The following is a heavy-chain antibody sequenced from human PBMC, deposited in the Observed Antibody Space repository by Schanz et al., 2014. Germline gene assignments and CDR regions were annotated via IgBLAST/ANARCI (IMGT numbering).Heavy chain of an antibody. CDR2: IFHTGSN. V-gene: IGHV4-4*02. CDR1: GGSVSNNDW. D-gene: IGHD3-10*01. J-gene: IGHJ5*02. CDR3: ARLRGFGSVPFGP. Sequence: QVQLQESGPGLVKPSGTLSLACAVSGGSVSNNDWWSWVRQPPGKGLEWIGDIFHTGSNNYNPSLKSRLTMSVDESKSQFSLKLISVTAADTAVYYCARLRGFGSVPFGPWGQGTLVIVSS.